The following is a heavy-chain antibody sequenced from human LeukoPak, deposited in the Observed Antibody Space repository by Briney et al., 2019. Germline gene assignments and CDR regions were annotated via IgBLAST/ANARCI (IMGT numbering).Heavy chain of an antibody. CDR3: ARPLSYYYDSSGYYFSGFDY. CDR2: IYPGDSDT. V-gene: IGHV5-51*01. CDR1: GYSFTSYW. J-gene: IGHJ4*02. Sequence: GESLKISCKGSGYSFTSYWIGWVRQMPGKGLEWMGIIYPGDSDTRYSPSFQGQVTISADKSISTAYLQWSSLKASDTATYYCARPLSYYYDSSGYYFSGFDYWGQGTLVTVSS. D-gene: IGHD3-22*01.